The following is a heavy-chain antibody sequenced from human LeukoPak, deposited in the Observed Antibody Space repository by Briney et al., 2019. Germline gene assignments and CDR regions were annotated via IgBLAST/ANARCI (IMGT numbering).Heavy chain of an antibody. CDR1: GGTFSSYA. CDR2: IIPIFGTA. D-gene: IGHD3-10*01. V-gene: IGHV1-69*13. J-gene: IGHJ4*02. Sequence: ASVKVSCKASGGTFSSYAISWVRQAPGQGLEWMGGIIPIFGTANYAQKFQGRVTITADESTSTAYMELSSMRSEDTAVYYCARGTTMVRGKYYFDYWGQGTLVTVSS. CDR3: ARGTTMVRGKYYFDY.